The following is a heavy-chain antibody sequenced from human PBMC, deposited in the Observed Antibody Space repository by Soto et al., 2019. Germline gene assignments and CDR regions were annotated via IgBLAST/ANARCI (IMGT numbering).Heavy chain of an antibody. V-gene: IGHV1-2*02. CDR2: INPNSGGT. D-gene: IGHD2-2*01. Sequence: ASVKVSCKASGYTFTGYYMHWVRQAPGQGLEWMGWINPNSGGTNYAQKFQGRVTMTRDTSISTAYMELSRLRSDDTAVYYCAVVVPAAIPGGDYYYYGMDVWGQGTTVTAP. J-gene: IGHJ6*02. CDR3: AVVVPAAIPGGDYYYYGMDV. CDR1: GYTFTGYY.